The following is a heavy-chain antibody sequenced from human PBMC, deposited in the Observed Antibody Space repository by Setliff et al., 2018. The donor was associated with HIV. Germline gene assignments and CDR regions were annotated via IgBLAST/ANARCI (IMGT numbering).Heavy chain of an antibody. J-gene: IGHJ5*02. CDR3: VRDIPGPAINSGRIKNWFDP. CDR1: GYTFISFG. V-gene: IGHV1-18*01. CDR2: IAGHNGDT. D-gene: IGHD6-19*01. Sequence: ASVKVSCKTSGYTFISFGISWVRQAPGQGLEWMGWIAGHNGDTKYDQMLQGRVTVAADISTSTVYMELRSLRSDDTAMYYCVRDIPGPAINSGRIKNWFDPWGEGTLVTVSS.